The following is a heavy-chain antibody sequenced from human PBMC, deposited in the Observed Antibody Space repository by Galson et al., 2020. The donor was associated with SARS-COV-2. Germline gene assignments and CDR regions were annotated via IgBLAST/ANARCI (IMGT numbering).Heavy chain of an antibody. CDR2: ISSSSSYK. CDR1: GFTFRSYT. CDR3: ARVWPLFDSSGYDELFGAFDI. V-gene: IGHV3-21*01. J-gene: IGHJ3*02. D-gene: IGHD3-22*01. Sequence: GGSLRLSCAASGFTFRSYTMTWVRQAPGKGLEWVSFISSSSSYKYYADSVKGRFTISRYNAKKTLYLQMNSLRAEDTAVYYCARVWPLFDSSGYDELFGAFDIWGQGTMVTVSS.